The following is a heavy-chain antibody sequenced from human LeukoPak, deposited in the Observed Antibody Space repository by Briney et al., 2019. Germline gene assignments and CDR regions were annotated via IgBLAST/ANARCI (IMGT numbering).Heavy chain of an antibody. CDR2: IYYSGST. CDR3: ARDTSGYRRGSVDY. V-gene: IGHV4-59*01. J-gene: IGHJ4*02. CDR1: GGSINSYY. Sequence: ASETLSLTCTVSGGSINSYYWSWIRQPPGKGLEWIGYIYYSGSTNYNPSLKSRVTISLDTSNNQFSLKLSSVTAADTAVYYCARDTSGYRRGSVDYWGQGTLVTVSS. D-gene: IGHD3-22*01.